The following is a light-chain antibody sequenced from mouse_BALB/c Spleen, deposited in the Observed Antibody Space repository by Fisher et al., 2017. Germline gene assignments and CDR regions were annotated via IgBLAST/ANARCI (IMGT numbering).Light chain of an antibody. V-gene: IGKV4-59*01. J-gene: IGKJ5*01. CDR1: SSVNY. CDR3: QQRSSYPPT. CDR2: DTS. Sequence: IVLTQSTAIMSASPGEKVTITCSASSSVNYMYWYQQKSGTSPKRWIYDTSNLASGVPVRFSGSGSGTSYSLTISRMEAEDAATYYCQQRSSYPPTFGAGTKLELK.